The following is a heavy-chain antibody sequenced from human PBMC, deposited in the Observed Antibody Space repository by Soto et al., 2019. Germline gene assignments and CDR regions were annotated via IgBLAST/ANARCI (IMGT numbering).Heavy chain of an antibody. CDR2: IIPIFGTA. J-gene: IGHJ4*02. V-gene: IGHV1-69*01. CDR3: AREADYDSSGYYYFY. D-gene: IGHD3-22*01. CDR1: GSTFSSSA. Sequence: QVQLVQSGAEVNKPGSSVKVSCKSSGSTFSSSAISWVRQAPGQGLEWMGGIIPIFGTANSAQKFQGRVTITADESTRTAYMELSSLRSEDTAVYYCAREADYDSSGYYYFYWGQGTLVTVSS.